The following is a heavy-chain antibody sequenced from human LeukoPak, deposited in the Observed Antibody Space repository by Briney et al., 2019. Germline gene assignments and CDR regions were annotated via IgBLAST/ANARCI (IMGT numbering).Heavy chain of an antibody. CDR2: IYYSGST. Sequence: SETLSLTCTVSGGSVSSGTYCWSWIRQPPGKGLEWFGYIYYSGSTNYSPSLKSRVTISADTSKNQFSLKLTSVTVADTAVYYCARNYGDSLYYFDYWGQGTLVTVSS. CDR1: GGSVSSGTYC. V-gene: IGHV4-61*01. CDR3: ARNYGDSLYYFDY. D-gene: IGHD4-17*01. J-gene: IGHJ4*02.